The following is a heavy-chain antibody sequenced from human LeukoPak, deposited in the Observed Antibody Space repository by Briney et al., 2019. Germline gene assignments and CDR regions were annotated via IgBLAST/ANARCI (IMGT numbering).Heavy chain of an antibody. CDR2: IKQDGSEV. V-gene: IGHV3-7*01. D-gene: IGHD4/OR15-4a*01. J-gene: IGHJ4*02. CDR1: GFTFSSLW. CDR3: ACRPSDMRDYGVFDF. Sequence: GGSLRLSCVGSGFTFSSLWMSWVRQIPGKGLEWVANIKQDGSEVYYVDSVKGRFTISRDNAKNSLYLQMNSLRAEDTAVYYCACRPSDMRDYGVFDFWGQGALVTVSS.